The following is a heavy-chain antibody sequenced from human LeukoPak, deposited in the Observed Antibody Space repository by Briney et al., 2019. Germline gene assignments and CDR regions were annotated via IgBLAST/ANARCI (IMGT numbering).Heavy chain of an antibody. CDR3: ASDQSIGTDLRYFFDY. CDR2: ISSSSNNI. J-gene: IGHJ4*02. Sequence: QPGGSLRLSCAASGITFSRYAMNWVRQAPGKGLEWVSYISSSSNNIQYADSVKGRFTISRDNAKKSLYLQMNSLRDEDTAVYYCASDQSIGTDLRYFFDYWGPGTLVTVSS. CDR1: GITFSRYA. D-gene: IGHD6-6*01. V-gene: IGHV3-48*02.